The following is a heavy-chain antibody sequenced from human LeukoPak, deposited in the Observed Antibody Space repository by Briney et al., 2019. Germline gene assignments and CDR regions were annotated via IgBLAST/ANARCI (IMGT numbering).Heavy chain of an antibody. CDR2: INPSGGST. Sequence: GASVKVSCKASGYTFTSYYIHWVRQAPGQGLEWMGFINPSGGSTSYPQMFQGRVTMTWDTSTSTVCMELSSLRSEDTAVYYCARNVESGFDIWGQGTMVTVSS. CDR1: GYTFTSYY. J-gene: IGHJ3*02. V-gene: IGHV1-46*01. CDR3: ARNVESGFDI. D-gene: IGHD3-3*01.